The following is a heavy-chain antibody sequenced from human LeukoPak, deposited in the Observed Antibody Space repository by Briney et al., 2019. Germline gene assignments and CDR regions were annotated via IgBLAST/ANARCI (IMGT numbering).Heavy chain of an antibody. Sequence: GGSLRLSCAASGFTFSSYSMNWVRQAPGKGLEWVSYISSSSTIYYADSVKGRFTISRDNAKNSLYLQMNSLRAEDTAVYYCARERTYYYDSSGYSIGGSLDYWGQGTLVTVSS. CDR1: GFTFSSYS. V-gene: IGHV3-48*01. J-gene: IGHJ4*02. D-gene: IGHD3-22*01. CDR3: ARERTYYYDSSGYSIGGSLDY. CDR2: ISSSSTI.